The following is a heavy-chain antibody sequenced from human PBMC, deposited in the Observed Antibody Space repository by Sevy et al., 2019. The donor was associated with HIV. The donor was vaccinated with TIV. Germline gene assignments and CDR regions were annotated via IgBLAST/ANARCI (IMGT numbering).Heavy chain of an antibody. V-gene: IGHV3-23*01. Sequence: GGSLRLSCAASGFTFSSYAMSWVRQARGKGLEWVSAISGSGGSTYYADSVKGRFTISRDNSKNTLYLQMNSLRAEDTAVYYCAKSPYGFMKLAYCGGDCYFFDYWGQGTLVTVSS. CDR3: AKSPYGFMKLAYCGGDCYFFDY. J-gene: IGHJ4*02. CDR1: GFTFSSYA. CDR2: ISGSGGST. D-gene: IGHD2-21*02.